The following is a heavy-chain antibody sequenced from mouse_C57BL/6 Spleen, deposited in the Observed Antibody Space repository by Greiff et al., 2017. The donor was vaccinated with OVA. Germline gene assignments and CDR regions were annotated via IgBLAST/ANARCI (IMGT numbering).Heavy chain of an antibody. V-gene: IGHV1-82*01. Sequence: QVQLQQSGPELVKPGASVKISCKASGYAFSSYWMHWVKQRPGQGLEWIGRIYPGDGDTNYNGKFKGKATLTADKSSSTAYMQLSSLTSEDSAVYFCARRLGYFDVWGTGTTVTVSS. J-gene: IGHJ1*03. CDR1: GYAFSSYW. CDR2: IYPGDGDT. CDR3: ARRLGYFDV.